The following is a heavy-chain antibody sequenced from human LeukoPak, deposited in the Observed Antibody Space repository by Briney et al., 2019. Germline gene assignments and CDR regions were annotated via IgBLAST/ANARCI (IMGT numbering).Heavy chain of an antibody. CDR2: ISSSSNTI. V-gene: IGHV3-48*03. D-gene: IGHD5-12*01. CDR3: ARGVATITRRYFDY. J-gene: IGHJ4*02. Sequence: PGGSLRLSCAASGFTFSSYDMNRVRQAPGKGLEWVSYISSSSNTIYYADSVKGRFTISRDNAKNSLYLQMNSLRAEDTALYYCARGVATITRRYFDYWGQGTLVTVSS. CDR1: GFTFSSYD.